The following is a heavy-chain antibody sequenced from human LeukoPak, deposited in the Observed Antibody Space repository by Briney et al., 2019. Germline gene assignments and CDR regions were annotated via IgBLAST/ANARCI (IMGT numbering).Heavy chain of an antibody. V-gene: IGHV5-10-1*01. Sequence: PGESLKISCKGSGYSVINYLISWVRQMPGKGLGWMGMIDPSDSYTNYSPSFQGHVTISADKSINTSYLQWSSLKTSDTAMYYCANNIDGRMKWFDPWGQGTLVTVSS. CDR1: GYSVINYL. CDR2: IDPSDSYT. J-gene: IGHJ5*02. CDR3: ANNIDGRMKWFDP. D-gene: IGHD1-1*01.